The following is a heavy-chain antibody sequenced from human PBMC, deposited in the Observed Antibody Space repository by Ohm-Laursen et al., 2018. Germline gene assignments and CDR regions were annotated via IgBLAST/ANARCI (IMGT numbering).Heavy chain of an antibody. J-gene: IGHJ6*02. CDR3: AKDSSGGDYGMHV. CDR1: GFTFYDYA. D-gene: IGHD3-10*01. Sequence: SLRLSCAASGFTFYDYAMHWVRQAPGKGLEWVSGISRNSGSIGYADSVKGRFTISRDNAKNSLYLQMNSLRAEDTALYYCAKDSSGGDYGMHVWGQGTTVTVSS. CDR2: ISRNSGSI. V-gene: IGHV3-9*01.